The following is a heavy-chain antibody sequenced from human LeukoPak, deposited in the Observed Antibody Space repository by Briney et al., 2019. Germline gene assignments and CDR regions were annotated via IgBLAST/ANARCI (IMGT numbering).Heavy chain of an antibody. CDR2: IYYSGST. V-gene: IGHV4-30-4*01. CDR3: ARLFGVVTTEDY. CDR1: GGSISSGDYY. Sequence: SETPSLTCTVSGGSISSGDYYWSWIRQPPGKGLEWIGYIYYSGSTYYNPSLKSRVTISVDTSKNQFSLKLSSVTAADTAVYYCARLFGVVTTEDYWGQGTLVTVSS. J-gene: IGHJ4*02. D-gene: IGHD3-3*01.